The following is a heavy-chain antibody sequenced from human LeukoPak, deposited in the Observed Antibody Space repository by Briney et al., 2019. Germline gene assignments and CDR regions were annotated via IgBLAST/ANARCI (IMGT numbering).Heavy chain of an antibody. CDR3: ASRKNSGWYPAHYYYYYSWTS. J-gene: IGHJ6*03. CDR1: GGSFSGYY. CDR2: INHSGST. D-gene: IGHD6-19*01. Sequence: SETLSLTCAVYGGSFSGYYWSWIRQPPGKGLEWIGEINHSGSTNYNPSLKSRVTISVDTSKNQFSLKLSSVTAADTAVYYCASRKNSGWYPAHYYYYYSWTSGAKGPRSPSP. V-gene: IGHV4-34*01.